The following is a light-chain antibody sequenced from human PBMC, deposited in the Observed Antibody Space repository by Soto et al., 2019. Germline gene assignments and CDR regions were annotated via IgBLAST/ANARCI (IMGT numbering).Light chain of an antibody. Sequence: QLALTQPPSASGTPGQRVAISCSGSSSNIGSHTVNWYQQLPGTAPKLLIYGNDQRPSGVPDRFSGSKSGTSASLAISGLQSEDEVDYYCAAWDDSLNGPVFGGGTKLTVL. CDR2: GND. J-gene: IGLJ3*02. CDR1: SSNIGSHT. CDR3: AAWDDSLNGPV. V-gene: IGLV1-44*01.